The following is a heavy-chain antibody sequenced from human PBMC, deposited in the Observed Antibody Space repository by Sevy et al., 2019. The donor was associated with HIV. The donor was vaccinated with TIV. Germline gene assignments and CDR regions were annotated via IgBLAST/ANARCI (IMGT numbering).Heavy chain of an antibody. Sequence: SETLSRTCSVSGGSLSRSPYYWGWIRQPPGKGLEWIGSLYHDGSSSYIPSLKSRVTMSADTSNNQFSLRLTSVTAADTAVYYCTRRGYSGRFDFWGQGILVTVSS. CDR3: TRRGYSGRFDF. CDR2: LYHDGSS. D-gene: IGHD5-12*01. J-gene: IGHJ4*02. CDR1: GGSLSRSPYY. V-gene: IGHV4-39*01.